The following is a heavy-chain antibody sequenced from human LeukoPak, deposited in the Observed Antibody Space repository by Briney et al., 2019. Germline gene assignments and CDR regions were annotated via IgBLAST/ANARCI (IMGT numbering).Heavy chain of an antibody. J-gene: IGHJ4*02. V-gene: IGHV1-69*04. CDR3: AGLVVVAATTDFDY. CDR1: GGTFSSYA. CDR2: IIPIFGIA. D-gene: IGHD2-15*01. Sequence: GASVKVSCKASGGTFSSYAISWVRQAPGQGLEWMGRIIPIFGIANYAQKFQGRVTITADKSTSTAYMELSSPRSEDTAVYYCAGLVVVAATTDFDYWGQGTLVTVSS.